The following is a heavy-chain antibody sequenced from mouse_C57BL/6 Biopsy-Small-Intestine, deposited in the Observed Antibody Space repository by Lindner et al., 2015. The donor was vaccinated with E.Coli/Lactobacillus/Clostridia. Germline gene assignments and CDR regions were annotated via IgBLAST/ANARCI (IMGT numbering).Heavy chain of an antibody. CDR1: GYTFTGYY. J-gene: IGHJ1*01. D-gene: IGHD6-1*01. Sequence: SVKVSCKAAGYTFTGYYIHWVRQAPGQGLEWMGWINPNSGGTHYAQKFQGRVTMTRDTSISTAYMELSRLESDDTAVYFCARDHQQWLVWRHLDFWGRGTLVAVSS. CDR2: INPNSGGT. CDR3: ARDHQQWLVWRHLDF. V-gene: IGHV1-84*02.